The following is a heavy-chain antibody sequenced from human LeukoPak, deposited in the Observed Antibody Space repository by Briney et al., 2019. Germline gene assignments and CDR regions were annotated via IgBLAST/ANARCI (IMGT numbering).Heavy chain of an antibody. CDR1: GFPFSNYW. D-gene: IGHD6-13*01. CDR3: ARGYYSSSRIDY. J-gene: IGHJ4*02. CDR2: VNSDGSTT. V-gene: IGHV3-74*01. Sequence: PGGSLRLSCAASGFPFSNYWMHWVRQAPGKGLVWVPRVNSDGSTTNYADSVKGRFTTSRDNAENTLYMRMNSLRPEDTAVYYCARGYYSSSRIDYWGQGTLVTVSS.